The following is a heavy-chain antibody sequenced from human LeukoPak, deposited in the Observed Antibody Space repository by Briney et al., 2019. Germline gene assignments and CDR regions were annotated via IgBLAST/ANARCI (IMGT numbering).Heavy chain of an antibody. Sequence: GGSLRLSCAASGFTFSSYSMNWVRQAPGKGLERVSSISSSSSYIYYADSVKGRFTISRDNAKNSLYLQMNSLRAEDTAVYYCARDYTRGIAAHPLNWFDPWGQGTLVTVSS. CDR2: ISSSSSYI. J-gene: IGHJ5*02. CDR3: ARDYTRGIAAHPLNWFDP. V-gene: IGHV3-21*01. CDR1: GFTFSSYS. D-gene: IGHD6-6*01.